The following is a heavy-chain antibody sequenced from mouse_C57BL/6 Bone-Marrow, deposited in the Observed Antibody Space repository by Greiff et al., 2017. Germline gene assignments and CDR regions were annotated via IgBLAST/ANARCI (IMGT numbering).Heavy chain of an antibody. CDR3: ARWGYAMDY. V-gene: IGHV1-9*01. CDR2: ILPGIGST. J-gene: IGHJ4*01. CDR1: GYTFTGYW. Sequence: QVQLKESGAELMKPGASVKLSCKATGYTFTGYWIEWVKQRPGHGLEWIGEILPGIGSTNYNEKFKGKATFTADTSSNTAYMQLSSLTTEDSAVYYCARWGYAMDYWGQGTAVTVSS.